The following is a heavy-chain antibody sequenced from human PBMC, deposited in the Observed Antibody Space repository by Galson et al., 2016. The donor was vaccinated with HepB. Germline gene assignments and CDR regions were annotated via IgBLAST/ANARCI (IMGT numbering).Heavy chain of an antibody. D-gene: IGHD1-1*01. Sequence: CAISGDSVSSNSAAWSWIRQSPSRGLEWLGRTYYNSEWHSDYAPSVKSRISINPDTSKNQFSLQLNSVTPEDTAVYYCARGWVQNGMDVWGRGTAVTVSS. CDR1: GDSVSSNSAA. V-gene: IGHV6-1*01. CDR3: ARGWVQNGMDV. CDR2: TYYNSEWHS. J-gene: IGHJ6*02.